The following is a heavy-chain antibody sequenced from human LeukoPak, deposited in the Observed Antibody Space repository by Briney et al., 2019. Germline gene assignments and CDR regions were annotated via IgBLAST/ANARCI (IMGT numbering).Heavy chain of an antibody. J-gene: IGHJ6*02. CDR3: AKKEEYSYGYGRVYYYYGMDV. D-gene: IGHD5-18*01. V-gene: IGHV3-23*01. CDR2: ISGSGGST. Sequence: GGSLRLSCAASGFTFSSYAMSWVRQAPGKGLEWVSAISGSGGSTYYADSVKGRFTISRDNSKNTLYLQMNSLRAEDTAVYYCAKKEEYSYGYGRVYYYYGMDVWGQGTTVTVSS. CDR1: GFTFSSYA.